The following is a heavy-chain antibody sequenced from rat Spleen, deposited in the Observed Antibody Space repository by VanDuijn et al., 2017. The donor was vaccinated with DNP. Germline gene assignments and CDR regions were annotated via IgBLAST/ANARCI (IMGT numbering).Heavy chain of an antibody. J-gene: IGHJ2*01. D-gene: IGHD1-11*01. Sequence: EVQLVETGGGLVQPGRSLKLSCEASGFTFSNYDMAWVRQAPKKGLEWVASINTSGSRTYHRDSVKGRFTISRDNAKSTLYLQMDSLRSEDTATYYCTTDFERGYWGQGVMVTVSS. V-gene: IGHV5-27*01. CDR2: INTSGSRT. CDR3: TTDFERGY. CDR1: GFTFSNYD.